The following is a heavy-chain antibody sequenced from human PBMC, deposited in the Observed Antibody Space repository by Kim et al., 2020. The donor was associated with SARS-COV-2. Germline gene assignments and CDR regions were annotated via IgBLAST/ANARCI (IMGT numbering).Heavy chain of an antibody. V-gene: IGHV3-33*05. D-gene: IGHD3-10*01. Sequence: GGSLRLSCAASGFTFSSYGMHWVRQAPGKGLEWVAVISYDGSNKYYADSVKGRFTISRDNSKNTLYLQMNSLRAEDTAVYYCAREGVPRYYYGSGSYYDYWGQGTLVTVSS. CDR3: AREGVPRYYYGSGSYYDY. CDR1: GFTFSSYG. CDR2: ISYDGSNK. J-gene: IGHJ4*02.